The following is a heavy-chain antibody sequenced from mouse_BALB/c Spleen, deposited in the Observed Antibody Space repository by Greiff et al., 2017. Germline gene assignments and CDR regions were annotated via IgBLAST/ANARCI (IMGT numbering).Heavy chain of an antibody. CDR1: GYSITSDYA. D-gene: IGHD2-1*01. CDR2: ISYSGST. J-gene: IGHJ4*01. V-gene: IGHV3-2*02. Sequence: DVKLQESGPGLVKPSQSLSLTCTVTGYSITSDYAWNWIRQFPGNKLEWMGYISYSGSTSYNPSLKSRISITRDTSKNQFFLHLNSVTTEDTATYYCARGDGNYAMDDWGQGTSVTVSS. CDR3: ARGDGNYAMDD.